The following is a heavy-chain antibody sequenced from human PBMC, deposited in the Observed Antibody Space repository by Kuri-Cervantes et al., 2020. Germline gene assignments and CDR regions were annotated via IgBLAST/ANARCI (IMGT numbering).Heavy chain of an antibody. CDR1: GGSVSGYY. D-gene: IGHD3-22*01. J-gene: IGHJ3*02. V-gene: IGHV4-34*01. CDR2: INHSGST. CDR3: ASNYYDSSGYLIDI. Sequence: GSLRLSCGVFGGSVSGYYWTWVRQSPGKGLEWIGEINHSGSTNYNPSLKSRVTISVDTSKNQFSLKLSSVTAADTAVYYCASNYYDSSGYLIDIWGQGTMVTVSS.